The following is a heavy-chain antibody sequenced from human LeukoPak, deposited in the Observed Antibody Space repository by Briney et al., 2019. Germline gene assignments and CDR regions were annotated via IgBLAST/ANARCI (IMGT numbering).Heavy chain of an antibody. Sequence: GGSLRLSCAASGFTFSSYGMHWVRQAPGKGLEWVAVIWYGGSNKYYADSVKGRFTISRDNSKNTLYLQMNSLRAEDTAVYYCARDDVDTAMIIDYWGQGTLVTVSS. V-gene: IGHV3-33*08. CDR3: ARDDVDTAMIIDY. CDR1: GFTFSSYG. J-gene: IGHJ4*02. CDR2: IWYGGSNK. D-gene: IGHD5-18*01.